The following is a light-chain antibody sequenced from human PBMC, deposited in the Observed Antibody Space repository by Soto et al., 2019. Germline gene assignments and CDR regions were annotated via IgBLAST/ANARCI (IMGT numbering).Light chain of an antibody. V-gene: IGLV1-44*01. Sequence: QSVLTQPPSASGTPGQRVSISCSGSRSNIGRNTANWYQQLPGTAPQLLIHTDNQRPSGVSDRFSGSKSGTSASLAISELQSEDEADYYCAAWDDSLNGPVFGGGTKVTVL. CDR3: AAWDDSLNGPV. CDR2: TDN. CDR1: RSNIGRNT. J-gene: IGLJ3*02.